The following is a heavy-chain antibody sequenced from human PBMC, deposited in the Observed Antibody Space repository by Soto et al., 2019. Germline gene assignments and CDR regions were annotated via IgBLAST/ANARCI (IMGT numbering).Heavy chain of an antibody. D-gene: IGHD3-16*02. Sequence: QVQLVQSGAEVRKPGSSVKVSCKASGDTDTNYVISWVRQAPGQGLEWMGGIFPKFGTTYSAQKLQDRLTITADESTSTVYMQLSSLRLDDTAVYYCEAEMTFGKLSVVWGQGTTVTVSS. V-gene: IGHV1-69*01. CDR3: EAEMTFGKLSVV. CDR2: IFPKFGTT. J-gene: IGHJ6*02. CDR1: GDTDTNYV.